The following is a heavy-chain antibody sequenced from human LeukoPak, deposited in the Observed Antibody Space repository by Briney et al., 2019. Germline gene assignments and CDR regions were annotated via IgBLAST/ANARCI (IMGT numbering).Heavy chain of an antibody. D-gene: IGHD3-3*01. J-gene: IGHJ3*02. V-gene: IGHV4-34*01. CDR1: GGSFSGYY. Sequence: SETLSLTCAVYGGSFSGYYWSWIRQPPGKGLEWIGEINHSGSTNYNPSLKSRVTISVDTSKNQFSLKLSSVTAVDTAVYYCARAAYYDFWSGHDAFDIWGQGTMVTVSS. CDR3: ARAAYYDFWSGHDAFDI. CDR2: INHSGST.